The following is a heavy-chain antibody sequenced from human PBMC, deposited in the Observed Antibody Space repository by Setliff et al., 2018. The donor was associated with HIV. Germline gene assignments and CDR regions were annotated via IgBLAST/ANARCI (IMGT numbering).Heavy chain of an antibody. CDR3: ASREVLTRKVGYYFDN. Sequence: PGGSLRLSCAASGFTFSTYRMNWVRQAPGKGLEWVSFISRSGSTIYYADSVNGRFTISRDNIKNSLYLQMNSLRAEDTAVYYCASREVLTRKVGYYFDNWGQGTLVTVSS. CDR1: GFTFSTYR. J-gene: IGHJ4*02. D-gene: IGHD1-26*01. CDR2: ISRSGSTI. V-gene: IGHV3-48*04.